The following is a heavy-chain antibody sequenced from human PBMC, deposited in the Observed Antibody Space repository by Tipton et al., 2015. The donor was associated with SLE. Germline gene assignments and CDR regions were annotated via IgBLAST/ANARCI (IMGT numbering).Heavy chain of an antibody. J-gene: IGHJ3*02. CDR1: GGSISSHY. V-gene: IGHV4-59*11. D-gene: IGHD6-19*01. CDR2: IYHSGIT. CDR3: ARESRYSSDWLNAFDI. Sequence: TLSLTCTVSGGSISSHYWSWIRQPPGKGLEWIGNIYHSGITYHNPSLKSRVTIAVDTSKNQFSLKLSSVTAADTAVYYCARESRYSSDWLNAFDIWGQGTVVTVSS.